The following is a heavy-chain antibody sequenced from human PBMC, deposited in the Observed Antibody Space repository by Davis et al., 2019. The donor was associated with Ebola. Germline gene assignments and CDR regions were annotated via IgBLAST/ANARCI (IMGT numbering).Heavy chain of an antibody. J-gene: IGHJ6*02. V-gene: IGHV1-69*06. Sequence: SSVPVSRMASLCTSSSYDISWVGQAPRQGLEWLGGIIPIFGPANYAQKFQGRVTITADKSTSTAYMELRSLRSDDTAVYYCARETMVQGVINPLGMDVWGQGTTVTVSS. CDR2: IIPIFGPA. D-gene: IGHD3-10*01. CDR1: LCTSSSYD. CDR3: ARETMVQGVINPLGMDV.